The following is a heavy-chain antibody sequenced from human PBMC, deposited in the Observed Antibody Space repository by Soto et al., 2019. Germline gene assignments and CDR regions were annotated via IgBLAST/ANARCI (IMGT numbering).Heavy chain of an antibody. Sequence: SQTLSLTCAISGDSVSSNSAAWNWIRQSPSRGLEWLGRTYYRSKWYNDYAVSVKSRITINPDTSKNQFSLQLNSVTPEDTAVYYCARDQFREYSSFHYGMDVWGQGTTVNVSS. CDR3: ARDQFREYSSFHYGMDV. J-gene: IGHJ6*02. D-gene: IGHD6-6*01. CDR2: TYYRSKWYN. CDR1: GDSVSSNSAA. V-gene: IGHV6-1*01.